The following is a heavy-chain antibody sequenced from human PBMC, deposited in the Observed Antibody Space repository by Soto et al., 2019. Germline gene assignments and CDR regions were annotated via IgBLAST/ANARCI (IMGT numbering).Heavy chain of an antibody. CDR2: VYYSGKT. CDR3: ARLRYGYGRYYAMDV. V-gene: IGHV4-59*08. J-gene: IGHJ6*02. Sequence: QVQLQESGPRLVKPSETLSLTCTVSGASITSHHWAWIRQSRGTGLEYIGYVYYSGKTNYNSSLTSGVTMSIDTSSSQSPLKLTSVPAADTAVYYCARLRYGYGRYYAMDVWGHGTTVTVSS. CDR1: GASITSHH. D-gene: IGHD5-18*01.